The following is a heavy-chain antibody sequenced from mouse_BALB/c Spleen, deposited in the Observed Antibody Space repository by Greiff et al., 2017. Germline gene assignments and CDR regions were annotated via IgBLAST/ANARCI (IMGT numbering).Heavy chain of an antibody. CDR1: GYTFTDYY. V-gene: IGHV1-77*01. D-gene: IGHD1-1*01. Sequence: QVQLQQSGAELARPGASVKLSCKASGYTFTDYYINWVKQRTGQGLEWIGEIYPGSGNTYYNEKFKGKATLTADKSSSTAYMQLSSLTSEDSAVYFCARTEGYYGSSYYAMDYWGQGTSVTVSS. CDR2: IYPGSGNT. CDR3: ARTEGYYGSSYYAMDY. J-gene: IGHJ4*01.